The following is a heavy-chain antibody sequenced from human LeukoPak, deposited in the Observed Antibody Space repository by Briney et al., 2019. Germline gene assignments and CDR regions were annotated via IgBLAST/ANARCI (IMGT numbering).Heavy chain of an antibody. CDR1: GDSISSGDYY. CDR2: IYYSGST. D-gene: IGHD4-17*01. V-gene: IGHV4-30-4*01. CDR3: ARVGSVTTLRYYFDY. J-gene: IGHJ4*02. Sequence: SQTLSLTCTVSGDSISSGDYYWSWIRQPPGKGLEWIGYIYYSGSTYYNPSLKSRVTISVGTSKNQFSLKLSSVTAADTAVYYCARVGSVTTLRYYFDYWGQGTLVTVSS.